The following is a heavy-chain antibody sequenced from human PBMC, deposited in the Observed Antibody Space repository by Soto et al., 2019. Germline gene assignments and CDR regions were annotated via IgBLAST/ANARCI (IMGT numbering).Heavy chain of an antibody. V-gene: IGHV3-48*02. J-gene: IGHJ4*02. D-gene: IGHD6-19*01. CDR3: ASSFLLGGTVFDY. Sequence: GALRLSCAASGFTFSSYSMNWVRQAPGKGLEWVSYISSSSSTIYYADSVKGRFTISRDNAKNSLYLQMNSLRDEDTAVYYCASSFLLGGTVFDYWGQGTLVTVSS. CDR2: ISSSSSTI. CDR1: GFTFSSYS.